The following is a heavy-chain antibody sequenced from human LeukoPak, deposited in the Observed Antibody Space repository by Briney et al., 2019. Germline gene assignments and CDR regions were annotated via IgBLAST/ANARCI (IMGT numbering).Heavy chain of an antibody. J-gene: IGHJ3*02. CDR1: GGSISSGHYS. Sequence: SETLSLTCAVSGGSISSGHYSWNWIRQPPGKGLEWIGYIYHSGRTYHKPTLKSRVTISVDRSKNQFSLKLNSVTAADTALYYCARSSHAFDIWGQGTMVTVSS. V-gene: IGHV4-30-2*01. CDR3: ARSSHAFDI. D-gene: IGHD6-6*01. CDR2: IYHSGRT.